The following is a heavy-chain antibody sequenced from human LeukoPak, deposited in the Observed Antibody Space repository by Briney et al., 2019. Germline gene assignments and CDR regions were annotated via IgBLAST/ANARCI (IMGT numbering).Heavy chain of an antibody. J-gene: IGHJ5*02. CDR2: INHSGST. CDR1: GGSFSGYY. Sequence: SETLSLTCAVYGGSFSGYYWSWIRQPPGKGLEWIGEINHSGSTNYNPSLKSRVTISVDTSKNQFSLKLSSVTAADTAVYYCARTYYDILTGYLAGFDPWGQGTLVTVSS. CDR3: ARTYYDILTGYLAGFDP. V-gene: IGHV4-34*01. D-gene: IGHD3-9*01.